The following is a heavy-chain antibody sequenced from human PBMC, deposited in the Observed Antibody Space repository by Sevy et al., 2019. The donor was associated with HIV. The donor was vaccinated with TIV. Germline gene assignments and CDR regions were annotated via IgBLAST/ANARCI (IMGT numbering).Heavy chain of an antibody. CDR3: TTDHLLWFGELPQSDY. CDR2: IKSKTDGGTT. J-gene: IGHJ4*02. Sequence: GGSLRLSCAASGFTFSNAWMSWVRQAPGKGLEWVGRIKSKTDGGTTDYAAPVKGRFTISRDDSKNTLYLQMNSLKTEDTAVYYCTTDHLLWFGELPQSDYWGQGTLVTVSS. V-gene: IGHV3-15*01. CDR1: GFTFSNAW. D-gene: IGHD3-10*01.